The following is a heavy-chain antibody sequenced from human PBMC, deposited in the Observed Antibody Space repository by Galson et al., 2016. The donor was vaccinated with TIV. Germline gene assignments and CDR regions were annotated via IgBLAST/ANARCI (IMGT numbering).Heavy chain of an antibody. CDR3: ARVGRQWLAGDYYYMDV. V-gene: IGHV3-30*04. CDR1: GFTFSSYG. D-gene: IGHD6-19*01. J-gene: IGHJ6*03. CDR2: ISYEGSDK. Sequence: LSCAASGFTFSSYGLHWVRQPPGKALEWVAFISYEGSDKFYADSVQGRFTISRDNSKNTLYLQMNRLRGKDTAVYYCARVGRQWLAGDYYYMDVWGKGTTVTVSS.